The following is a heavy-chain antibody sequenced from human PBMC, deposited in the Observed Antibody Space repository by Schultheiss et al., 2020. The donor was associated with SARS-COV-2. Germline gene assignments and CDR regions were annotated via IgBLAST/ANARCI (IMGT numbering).Heavy chain of an antibody. J-gene: IGHJ6*02. CDR2: IYYSGST. D-gene: IGHD6-13*01. CDR3: ARGASSWYFYYYGMDV. CDR1: GGSISSSSYY. Sequence: SETLSLTCTVSGGSISSSSYYWGWIRQPPGKGLEWIGSIYYSGSTYYNPSLKSRVTISVDTSKNQFSLKLSSVTAADTAVYYCARGASSWYFYYYGMDVWGQGTTVTVSS. V-gene: IGHV4-39*01.